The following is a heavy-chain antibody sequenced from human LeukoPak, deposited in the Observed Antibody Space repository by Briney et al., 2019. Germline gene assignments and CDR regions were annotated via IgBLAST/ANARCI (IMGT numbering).Heavy chain of an antibody. V-gene: IGHV1-24*01. CDR3: ATEKHVDIVATGEAFDI. D-gene: IGHD5-12*01. Sequence: ASVTVSCKASGYTFTGYYMHWVRQAPGKGLEWMGGFDPEDGETIYAQKFQGRVTMTEDTSTDTAYMELSSLRSEDTAVYYCATEKHVDIVATGEAFDIWGQGTMVTVSS. CDR2: FDPEDGET. CDR1: GYTFTGYY. J-gene: IGHJ3*02.